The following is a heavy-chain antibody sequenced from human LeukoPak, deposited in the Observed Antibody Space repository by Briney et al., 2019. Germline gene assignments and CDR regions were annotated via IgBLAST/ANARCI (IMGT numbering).Heavy chain of an antibody. J-gene: IGHJ6*04. CDR1: GLTQSSCE. Sequence: GGTQSLLCAPSGLTQSSCEKNWPRHARGKGLVWVSYISSSGSTIYYADSVKGRFTISRDNAKNSLYLQMNSLRAEDTAVYYCAELGITMIGGVWGKGTTVTISS. D-gene: IGHD3-10*02. CDR3: AELGITMIGGV. V-gene: IGHV3-48*03. CDR2: ISSSGSTI.